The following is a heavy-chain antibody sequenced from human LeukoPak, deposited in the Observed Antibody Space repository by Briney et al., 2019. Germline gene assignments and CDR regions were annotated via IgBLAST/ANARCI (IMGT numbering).Heavy chain of an antibody. CDR1: GFTFSSYG. CDR2: IRYDGSNK. Sequence: GRSLRLSCAASGFTFSSYGMDWVRQAPGKGLEWVAFIRYDGSNKYYADSVKGRFTISRDNSKNTLYLQMNGLRAEDTAAYYCAKDAYMTTVTTGFDYWGQGTLVTVSS. J-gene: IGHJ4*02. CDR3: AKDAYMTTVTTGFDY. D-gene: IGHD4-17*01. V-gene: IGHV3-30*02.